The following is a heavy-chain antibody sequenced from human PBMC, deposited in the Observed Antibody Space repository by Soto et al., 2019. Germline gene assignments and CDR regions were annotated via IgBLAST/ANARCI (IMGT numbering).Heavy chain of an antibody. D-gene: IGHD3-10*01. Sequence: SETLSLTCAVYGGSFSGYYWSWIRQPPGKGLEWIGEINHSGSTNYNPSLKSRVTISVDTSKNQFSLKLSSVTAADTAAYYCARERRVWFGESKFDYWGQGTLVTVSS. V-gene: IGHV4-34*01. CDR3: ARERRVWFGESKFDY. J-gene: IGHJ4*02. CDR1: GGSFSGYY. CDR2: INHSGST.